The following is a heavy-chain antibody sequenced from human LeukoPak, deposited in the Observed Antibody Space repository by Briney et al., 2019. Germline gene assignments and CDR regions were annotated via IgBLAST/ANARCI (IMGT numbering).Heavy chain of an antibody. CDR1: GFTFSRHG. V-gene: IGHV3-23*01. J-gene: IGHJ4*02. D-gene: IGHD3-22*01. Sequence: GGSLRLSCAASGFTFSRHGMNWVRQAPGKGLEWVSGISPRGDIKYYADSVKGRFSISRDNSRNTLYLQMNSLRAEDTAVYYCAKNPGFYDSSDYFDYWGQGTLVTVSS. CDR3: AKNPGFYDSSDYFDY. CDR2: ISPRGDIK.